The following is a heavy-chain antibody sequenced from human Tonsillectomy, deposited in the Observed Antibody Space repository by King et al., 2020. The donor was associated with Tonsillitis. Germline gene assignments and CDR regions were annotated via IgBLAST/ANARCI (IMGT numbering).Heavy chain of an antibody. CDR1: GFTFSSYA. CDR3: AATNYYDSSGYYARLRY. J-gene: IGHJ4*02. D-gene: IGHD3-22*01. Sequence: VQLVESGGGLVQPGGSLRLSCAASGFTFSSYAMSWVRQAPGKGLEWVSVVSGSGGSTYYADSVKGRFTISRDNSKNTLYLQMNSLRAEDTAVYYCAATNYYDSSGYYARLRYWGQGTLVTVSS. V-gene: IGHV3-23*04. CDR2: VSGSGGST.